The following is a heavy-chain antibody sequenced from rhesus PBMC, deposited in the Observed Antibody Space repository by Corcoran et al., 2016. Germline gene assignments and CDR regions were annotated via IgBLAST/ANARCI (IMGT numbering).Heavy chain of an antibody. V-gene: IGHV4-93*02. CDR1: GGSISSSNW. Sequence: QVQLQESGPGLVKPSETLSLTCAVSGGSISSSNWWRWIRQSPGKGREWIGYIYGVSWSTTYHPSLNSRVTYSPDTSQNQFSLRLSSVTAADTAVFYCARHEPLGDEYFEVWGQGALVTVSS. CDR3: ARHEPLGDEYFEV. J-gene: IGHJ1*01. D-gene: IGHD2-2*01. CDR2: IYGVSWST.